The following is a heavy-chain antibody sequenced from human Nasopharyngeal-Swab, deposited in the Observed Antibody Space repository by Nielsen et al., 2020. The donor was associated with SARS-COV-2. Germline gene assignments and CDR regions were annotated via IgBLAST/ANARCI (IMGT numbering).Heavy chain of an antibody. CDR3: ARDRHGDDSRNYYYGMDV. CDR1: GFTFSDYY. J-gene: IGHJ6*02. V-gene: IGHV3-11*01. CDR2: ISSSGSTI. D-gene: IGHD4-23*01. Sequence: GESPKISCAASGFTFSDYYMSWIRQAPGKGLEWVSYISSSGSTIYYADSVKGRFTISRDNAKKSLYLQMNSLRAEDTAVYYCARDRHGDDSRNYYYGMDVWGQGTTVSVSS.